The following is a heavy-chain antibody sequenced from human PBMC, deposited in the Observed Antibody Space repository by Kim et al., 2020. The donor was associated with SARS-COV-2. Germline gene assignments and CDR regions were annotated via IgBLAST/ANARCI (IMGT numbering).Heavy chain of an antibody. CDR2: GGST. Sequence: GGSTYYADSVKGRFTISRDNSKNTLYLQMNSLRAEDTAVYYCAKYDGIGYWGQGTLVTVSS. CDR3: AKYDGIGY. D-gene: IGHD3-3*01. J-gene: IGHJ4*02. V-gene: IGHV3-23*01.